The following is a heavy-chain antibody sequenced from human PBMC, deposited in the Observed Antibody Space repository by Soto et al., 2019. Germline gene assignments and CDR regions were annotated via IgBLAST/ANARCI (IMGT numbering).Heavy chain of an antibody. V-gene: IGHV4-34*01. CDR2: INHSGST. CDR3: ARDVGAKDY. CDR1: GGSFSGYY. Sequence: SETLSLTCAVYGGSFSGYYWSWIRQPPGKGLEWIGEINHSGSTNYNPSLKSRVTISVDTSKNQFSLKLSSVTDADTAVYYCARDVGAKDYWGQGTLVTVSS. D-gene: IGHD1-26*01. J-gene: IGHJ4*02.